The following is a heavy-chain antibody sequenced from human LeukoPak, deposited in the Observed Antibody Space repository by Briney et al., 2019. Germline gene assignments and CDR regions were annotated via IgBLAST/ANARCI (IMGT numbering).Heavy chain of an antibody. D-gene: IGHD3-16*01. CDR2: INHSGST. J-gene: IGHJ4*02. V-gene: IGHV4-34*01. CDR3: ARTNRFGGDY. CDR1: GGSFSGYY. Sequence: SETLSLTCAVYGGSFSGYYWSWIRQPPGKGLEWIGEINHSGSTNYNPSLKSRVTISVDTSKNQFSLKLSSVTAADTAVYYCARTNRFGGDYWGQGTLVTVSS.